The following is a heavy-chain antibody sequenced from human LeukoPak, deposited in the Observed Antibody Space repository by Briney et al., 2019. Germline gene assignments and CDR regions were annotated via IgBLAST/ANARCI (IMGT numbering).Heavy chain of an antibody. J-gene: IGHJ3*02. CDR1: GGSISSYY. Sequence: SETLSLTCTVSGGSISSYYWSWIRQPPGKGLEWIGYIYYSGSTNYNPSLKSRVTMSVDTSKNQFSLKLSSVTAADTAVYYCARDVVWEDAFDIWGQGTMVTVSS. CDR2: IYYSGST. CDR3: ARDVVWEDAFDI. D-gene: IGHD3-16*01. V-gene: IGHV4-59*12.